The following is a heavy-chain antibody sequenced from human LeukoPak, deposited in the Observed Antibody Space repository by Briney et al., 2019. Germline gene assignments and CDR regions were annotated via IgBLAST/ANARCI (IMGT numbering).Heavy chain of an antibody. CDR1: GYTFTSYY. J-gene: IGHJ6*03. Sequence: SSVKVSCKASGYTFTSYYINWVRQDTGQPLEWTGWMKPNSGNTGYAQKFLGRVTMTTNTSTSTAYMELSSLRSEDTAVYYCARGLVKRRSGSYFYYYYYYMNVWGKGTTVTISS. D-gene: IGHD1-26*01. V-gene: IGHV1-8*01. CDR3: ARGLVKRRSGSYFYYYYYYMNV. CDR2: MKPNSGNT.